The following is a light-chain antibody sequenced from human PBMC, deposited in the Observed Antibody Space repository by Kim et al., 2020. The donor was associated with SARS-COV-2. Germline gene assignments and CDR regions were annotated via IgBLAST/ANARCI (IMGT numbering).Light chain of an antibody. V-gene: IGKV3D-15*01. J-gene: IGKJ5*01. CDR2: GAS. CDR3: QQYNDWPPLT. Sequence: EIEMAQSQAPLSLSPGERATLTCRASQSVSSNLAWYQQKPGQAPRLLIYGASTRATGIPARFSGSGSGTEFTLTISSLQSEDFAVYYCQQYNDWPPLTFGQGTRLEIK. CDR1: QSVSSN.